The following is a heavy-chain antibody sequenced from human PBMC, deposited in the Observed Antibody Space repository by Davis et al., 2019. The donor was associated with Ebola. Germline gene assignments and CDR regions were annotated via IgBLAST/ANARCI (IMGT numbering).Heavy chain of an antibody. Sequence: GESLKISCAASGFTFSSYAMHWVRQAPGKGLEWVAVLSYDGGKKYHADSVKGRFTISRDNSENTLYLQMNSLRPEDTAVYYCARDSNGIAAPLAYWGQGTLVTVSS. J-gene: IGHJ4*02. V-gene: IGHV3-30-3*01. CDR1: GFTFSSYA. D-gene: IGHD6-6*01. CDR3: ARDSNGIAAPLAY. CDR2: LSYDGGKK.